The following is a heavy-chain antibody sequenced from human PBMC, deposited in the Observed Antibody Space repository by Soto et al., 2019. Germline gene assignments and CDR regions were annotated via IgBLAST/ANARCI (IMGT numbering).Heavy chain of an antibody. D-gene: IGHD3-3*01. J-gene: IGHJ6*02. CDR3: ARNERITIFGVGNYYYYYGMDV. CDR1: GGSISSSSYY. CDR2: IYYSGST. V-gene: IGHV4-39*01. Sequence: SETLSLTCTVSGGSISSSSYYWGWIRQPPGKGLEWIGSIYYSGSTYYNPSLKSRVTISVDTSKNQFSLKLSSVTAADTAVYYCARNERITIFGVGNYYYYYGMDVWGQGTTVT.